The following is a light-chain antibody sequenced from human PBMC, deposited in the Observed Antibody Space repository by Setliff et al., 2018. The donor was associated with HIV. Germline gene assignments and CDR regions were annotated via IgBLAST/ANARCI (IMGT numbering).Light chain of an antibody. CDR2: DVI. CDR3: MSYLSTNSYV. V-gene: IGLV2-14*03. CDR1: SSDIGTYDR. J-gene: IGLJ1*01. Sequence: SALTQPASVSGTPGQSITISCTGSSSDIGTYDRVSWYQQRPDGGPRLIIYDVIHRPSGVPHRFSGSKSGNTASLTISGLQTEDEADYYCMSYLSTNSYVFGTGTKVNV.